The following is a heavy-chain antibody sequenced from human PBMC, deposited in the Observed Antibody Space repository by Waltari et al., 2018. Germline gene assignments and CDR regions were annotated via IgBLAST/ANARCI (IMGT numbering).Heavy chain of an antibody. D-gene: IGHD2-15*01. J-gene: IGHJ4*02. V-gene: IGHV3-23*03. CDR1: GITFSGYA. CDR2: ISGGGTGT. CDR3: ARCTGGSCYGFDY. Sequence: EVQLLESGGGLVQPGGSLRLSCAASGITFSGYAMSWVRQAPGKGLEWVSFISGGGTGTYYGASVKGRFTISRDNSKSTVYLQMNSLRAEDTAVYYCARCTGGSCYGFDYWGQGTLVTVSS.